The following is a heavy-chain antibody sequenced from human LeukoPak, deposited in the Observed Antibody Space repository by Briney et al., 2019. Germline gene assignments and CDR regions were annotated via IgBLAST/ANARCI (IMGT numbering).Heavy chain of an antibody. V-gene: IGHV4-39*07. J-gene: IGHJ6*02. CDR2: IYYSGST. D-gene: IGHD6-19*01. CDR1: GGSISSSSYY. Sequence: SETLSLTCTVSGGSISSSSYYWGWIRQPPGKGLEWIGSIYYSGSTYYNPSLKSRVTISVDTSKNQFSLKLSSVTAADTAVYYCARDLDEEQWLVRGDYYYYGMDVWGQGTTVTVSS. CDR3: ARDLDEEQWLVRGDYYYYGMDV.